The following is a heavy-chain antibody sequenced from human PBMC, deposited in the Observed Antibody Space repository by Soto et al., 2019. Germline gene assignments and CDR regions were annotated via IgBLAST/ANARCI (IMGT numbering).Heavy chain of an antibody. D-gene: IGHD6-13*01. V-gene: IGHV4-59*07. CDR3: ARQQLLPYYYALDV. Sequence: QVQLQESGPGLVKPSDTLSLNCTVSGGSISGYYWSWIRQPPGKGLEYIGYIYYRGSTNYNPSLKGRVTMSVDTSRSLFSLKANSVTAADTAVYYCARQQLLPYYYALDVWGQGTTVTVSS. J-gene: IGHJ6*02. CDR2: IYYRGST. CDR1: GGSISGYY.